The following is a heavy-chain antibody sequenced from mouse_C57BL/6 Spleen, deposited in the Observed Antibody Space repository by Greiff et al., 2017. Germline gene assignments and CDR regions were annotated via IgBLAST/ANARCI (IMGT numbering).Heavy chain of an antibody. Sequence: QVQLKESGPELVKPGASVKISCKASGYAFSSSWMNWVKQRPGKGLEWIGRIYPGGGDTNYNGKFKGQATLTVDKSSGAAYMQLSSLTSESSAVYFCAECSCYSSSSWEYFDVWGTGTTVTVSS. CDR1: GYAFSSSW. CDR3: AECSCYSSSSWEYFDV. V-gene: IGHV1-82*01. J-gene: IGHJ1*03. CDR2: IYPGGGDT. D-gene: IGHD1-1*01.